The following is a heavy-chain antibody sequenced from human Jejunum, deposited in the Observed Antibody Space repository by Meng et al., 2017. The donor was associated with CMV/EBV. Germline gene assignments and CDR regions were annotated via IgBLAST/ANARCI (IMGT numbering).Heavy chain of an antibody. D-gene: IGHD3-10*01. CDR1: GGSFTGDY. V-gene: IGHV4-34*01. CDR3: ARRVGSGKYYFDF. CDR2: INHSEST. J-gene: IGHJ4*02. Sequence: FAVYGGSFTGDYCSWIRQSPGKGLEWIGEINHSESTNYHPSLKSRVTISVDSFKNQCSLRLNSVTAADTAVFHCARRVGSGKYYFDFWSQGSLVTVSS.